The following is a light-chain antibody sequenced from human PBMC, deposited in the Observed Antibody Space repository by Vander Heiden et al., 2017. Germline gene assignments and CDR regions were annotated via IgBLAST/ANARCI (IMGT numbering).Light chain of an antibody. J-gene: IGLJ2*01. CDR1: SGYSNYK. V-gene: IGLV9-49*01. CDR2: VGTGGIVG. CDR3: GADHGSGSNFVVV. Sequence: QPVLTQPPSASASLGASVTLTCTLSSGYSNYKVDWYQQRPGKATRVVMRVGTGGIVGSKGDGIPDRFSVLGSGLNRYLTIKNIQEEDESDYHCGADHGSGSNFVVVFGGGTKLTVL.